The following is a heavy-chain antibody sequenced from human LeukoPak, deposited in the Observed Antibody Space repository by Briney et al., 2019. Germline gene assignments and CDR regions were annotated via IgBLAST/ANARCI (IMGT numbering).Heavy chain of an antibody. CDR1: GGSISSGGYY. CDR3: ARARGRLTRVDY. J-gene: IGHJ4*02. D-gene: IGHD3-10*01. Sequence: SQTLSLTCTVSGGSISSGGYYWSWIRRHPGKGLEWIGYIYYSGSTYYNPSLKSRVTISVDTSKNQLSLKLSPVTAADTAVYYCARARGRLTRVDYWGQGTLVTVSS. V-gene: IGHV4-31*03. CDR2: IYYSGST.